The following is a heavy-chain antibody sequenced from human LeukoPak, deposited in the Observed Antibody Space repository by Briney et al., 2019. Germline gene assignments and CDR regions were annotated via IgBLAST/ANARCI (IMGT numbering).Heavy chain of an antibody. CDR1: GFTFSSYA. CDR3: ARDRLTIFGVANF. V-gene: IGHV3-30*01. J-gene: IGHJ4*02. Sequence: PGGSLRLSCAASGFTFSSYAMHWVRQAPGKGLEWVAVISYDGSNKYYADSVKGRFTISRDNSKNTLYLQMNSLRAEDTAVYYCARDRLTIFGVANFWGQGTLVTVSS. D-gene: IGHD3-3*01. CDR2: ISYDGSNK.